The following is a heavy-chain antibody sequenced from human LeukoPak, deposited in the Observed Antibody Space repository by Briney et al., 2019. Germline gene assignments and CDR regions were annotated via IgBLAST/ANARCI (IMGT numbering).Heavy chain of an antibody. CDR1: GFTVSSNY. V-gene: IGHV3-53*01. CDR2: IYSGGST. CDR3: ASQGYYYDSSGLAFDY. Sequence: PGGSVRLSCAASGFTVSSNYMSWVRQAPGKGLEWVSVIYSGGSTYYADSVKGRFTISRDNSKNTLYLQMNSLRAEDTAVYYCASQGYYYDSSGLAFDYWGQGTLVTVSS. J-gene: IGHJ4*02. D-gene: IGHD3-22*01.